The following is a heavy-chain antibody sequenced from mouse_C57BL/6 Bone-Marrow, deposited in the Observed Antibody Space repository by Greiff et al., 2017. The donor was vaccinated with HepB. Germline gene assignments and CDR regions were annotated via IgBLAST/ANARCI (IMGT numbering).Heavy chain of an antibody. CDR1: GYSITSGYY. D-gene: IGHD2-3*01. J-gene: IGHJ2*01. CDR3: ARDRGWLPYYFDY. Sequence: EVKLVESGPGLVKPSQSLSLTCSVTGYSITSGYYWNWIRQIPGNKLEWMGYISYDGSNNYNPSLKNRISITRDTSKNQFFLKLNSVTTEDTATYYCARDRGWLPYYFDYWGQGTTLTVSS. V-gene: IGHV3-6*01. CDR2: ISYDGSN.